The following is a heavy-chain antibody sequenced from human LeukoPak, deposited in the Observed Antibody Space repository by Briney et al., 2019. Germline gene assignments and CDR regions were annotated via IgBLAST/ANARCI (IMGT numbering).Heavy chain of an antibody. J-gene: IGHJ4*02. Sequence: SETLSLTCTVSGGSISNYYWSWIRQPAGKGLEWIGRIYTSGSTNYNPSLKSRVTMSVDTSKNQFSLKLTSVTAADTAVYFCARGEDFERYYLAYWGQGTLVTVSS. V-gene: IGHV4-4*07. CDR1: GGSISNYY. D-gene: IGHD3-9*01. CDR2: IYTSGST. CDR3: ARGEDFERYYLAY.